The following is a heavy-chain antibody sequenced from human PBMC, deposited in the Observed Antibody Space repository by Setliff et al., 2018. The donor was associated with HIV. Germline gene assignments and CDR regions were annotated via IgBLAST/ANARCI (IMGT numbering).Heavy chain of an antibody. Sequence: GGSLRLSCAASGVTLSDAAIHWVRQASGTGLEWVGRIRGDYGASRSGRFTISRDDSKNTAYLQITNLQIEDTAVYYCARPRYCISTNCYEAFDYWGQGTLVTVSS. V-gene: IGHV3-73*01. CDR2: IRG. J-gene: IGHJ4*02. D-gene: IGHD2-2*01. CDR3: ARPRYCISTNCYEAFDY. CDR1: GVTLSDAA.